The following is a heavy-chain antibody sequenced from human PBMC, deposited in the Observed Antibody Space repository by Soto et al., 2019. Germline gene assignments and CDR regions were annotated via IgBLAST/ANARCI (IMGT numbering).Heavy chain of an antibody. J-gene: IGHJ4*02. V-gene: IGHV3-30*18. Sequence: GGSLRLSCAASGFTFSSYGMHWVRQAPGKGLEWVAVISYDGSNKYYADSVKGRFTISRDNSKNTLYLQMNSLRAEDTAVYYCAKSPVGGYLILDYWGQGTLVTVSS. D-gene: IGHD1-26*01. CDR2: ISYDGSNK. CDR1: GFTFSSYG. CDR3: AKSPVGGYLILDY.